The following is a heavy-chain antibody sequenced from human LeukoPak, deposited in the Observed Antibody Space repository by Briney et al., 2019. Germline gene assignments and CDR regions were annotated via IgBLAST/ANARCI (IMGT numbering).Heavy chain of an antibody. CDR1: GGTFSSYA. Sequence: SVKVSCKASGGTFSSYAISWVRQAPGQGLEWMGGIIPIFGTANYAQKFQGRVTITADESTSTAYMELSSLRSEDTAVYYCARLYCGGDCYSDWYFDLWGRGTLVTVSS. D-gene: IGHD2-21*01. J-gene: IGHJ2*01. CDR3: ARLYCGGDCYSDWYFDL. CDR2: IIPIFGTA. V-gene: IGHV1-69*13.